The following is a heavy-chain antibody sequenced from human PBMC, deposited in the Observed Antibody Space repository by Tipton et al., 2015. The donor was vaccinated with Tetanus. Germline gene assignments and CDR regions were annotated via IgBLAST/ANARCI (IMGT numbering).Heavy chain of an antibody. CDR3: ARGGGDNWNFWPD. CDR2: IYYSGST. J-gene: IGHJ4*02. D-gene: IGHD1-7*01. CDR1: GGSINSYY. V-gene: IGHV4-59*01. Sequence: TLSLTCTVSGGSINSYYWSWIRQPPGKGLEWIGYIYYSGSTNYNPSLRSRVTISVDTSKNQFSLKLSSVTAADTAIYYCARGGGDNWNFWPDWGQGTLVTVFS.